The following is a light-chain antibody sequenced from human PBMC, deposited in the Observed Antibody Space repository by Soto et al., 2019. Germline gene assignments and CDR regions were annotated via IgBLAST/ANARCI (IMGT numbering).Light chain of an antibody. CDR3: QQAYSFPIT. CDR1: QGISNC. V-gene: IGKV1-12*01. CDR2: AAS. Sequence: DIQMTQSPSSVSASIGDRVTVTCRASQGISNCLAWYQQKPGKAPKFLISAASSLQSVVPSRFSGSGSGTDFSLTISSLQPEDFATYYCQQAYSFPITCGQGTRLEIK. J-gene: IGKJ5*01.